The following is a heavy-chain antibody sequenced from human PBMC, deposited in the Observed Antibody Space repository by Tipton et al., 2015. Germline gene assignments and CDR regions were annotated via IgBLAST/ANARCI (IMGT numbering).Heavy chain of an antibody. Sequence: TLSLTCAVSGGSVSSNNWWSWVRQPPGKGLEWIGEIYHTGSTNYNPSLKSRVTIFLDKSTNQFSLRLTSVTAADTAVYYCARLGWEAATPPGFDYWGQGALVTVSS. CDR3: ARLGWEAATPPGFDY. V-gene: IGHV4-4*02. J-gene: IGHJ4*02. CDR2: IYHTGST. CDR1: GGSVSSNNW. D-gene: IGHD6-13*01.